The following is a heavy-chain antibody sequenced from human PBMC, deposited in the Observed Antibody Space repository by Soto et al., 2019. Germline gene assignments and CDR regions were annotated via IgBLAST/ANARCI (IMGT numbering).Heavy chain of an antibody. CDR2: IWYDGSNK. CDR3: AREPKNYYDSSGYYYFRY. D-gene: IGHD3-22*01. V-gene: IGHV3-33*01. CDR1: GFTFSSYG. Sequence: PGGSLRLSCAASGFTFSSYGMHWVRQAPGKGLEWVAVIWYDGSNKYYADSVKGRFTISRDNPKNTLYLQMNSLRAEDTAVYCCAREPKNYYDSSGYYYFRYWGQGTLVTVST. J-gene: IGHJ4*02.